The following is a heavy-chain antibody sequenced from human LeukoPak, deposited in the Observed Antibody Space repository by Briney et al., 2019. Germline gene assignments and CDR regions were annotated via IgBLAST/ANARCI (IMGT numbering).Heavy chain of an antibody. D-gene: IGHD3-3*01. V-gene: IGHV4-61*02. CDR2: IYTSGST. J-gene: IGHJ4*02. CDR3: ARDPADPITIFGVVIPRAHDDYYFDY. CDR1: GGSISSGSYY. Sequence: SQTLSLTCTVSGGSISSGSYYWNWIRQSAGKGLEWIGRIYTSGSTNYNPSLKSPVTISVDTAKNQFSLKRSSVTAADTAVYYCARDPADPITIFGVVIPRAHDDYYFDYWGQGTLVTVSS.